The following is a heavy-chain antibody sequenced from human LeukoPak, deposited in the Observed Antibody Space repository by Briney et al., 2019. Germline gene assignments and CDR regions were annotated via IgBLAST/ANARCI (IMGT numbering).Heavy chain of an antibody. CDR1: GGSISSYY. CDR3: ARGKFTVYYDFWSGYYRGFDY. D-gene: IGHD3-3*01. J-gene: IGHJ4*02. Sequence: SETLSLTCTVSGGSISSYYWSWIRQPPGKGLEWIGYIYYSGSTNYNPSLKSRVTISVDRSKNQFSLKPSSVTAADTAVYYCARGKFTVYYDFWSGYYRGFDYWGQGTLVTVSS. V-gene: IGHV4-59*12. CDR2: IYYSGST.